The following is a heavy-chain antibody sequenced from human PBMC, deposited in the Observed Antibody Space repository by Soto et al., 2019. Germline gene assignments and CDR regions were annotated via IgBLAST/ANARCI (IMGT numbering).Heavy chain of an antibody. CDR2: INSDGSST. CDR1: GFTVISYG. J-gene: IGHJ6*02. CDR3: ARDQVRDYYYYGMDV. Sequence: PWGSLRLGCAASGFTVISYGIHGVRQSPLKWLVWVSRINSDGSSTSYADSVKGRFTISRDNAKNTLYLQMNSLRAEDTAVYYCARDQVRDYYYYGMDVWGQGTTVTVSS. V-gene: IGHV3-74*01.